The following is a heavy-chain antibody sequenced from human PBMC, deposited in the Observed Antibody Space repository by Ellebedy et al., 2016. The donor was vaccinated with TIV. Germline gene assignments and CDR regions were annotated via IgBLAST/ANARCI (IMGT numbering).Heavy chain of an antibody. Sequence: PGGSLRLSCAASGFTFSDYYMTWIRQAPGKGLEWVSYISTLSSYVNYADSVKGRFTISRDNANNSLYLQMNSLRAEDTAFYYCARVMDKAMVNEYWGQGTLVTVPS. J-gene: IGHJ4*02. V-gene: IGHV3-11*06. CDR1: GFTFSDYY. CDR3: ARVMDKAMVNEY. CDR2: ISTLSSYV. D-gene: IGHD5-18*01.